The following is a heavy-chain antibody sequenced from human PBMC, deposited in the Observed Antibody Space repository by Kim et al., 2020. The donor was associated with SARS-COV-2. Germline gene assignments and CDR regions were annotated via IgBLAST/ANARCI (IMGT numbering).Heavy chain of an antibody. J-gene: IGHJ5*01. Sequence: SETLSLTCTVSGGSISSTTYYWGWVRQPPGKGLEWTGSMYYSGSAYYNPSLESRVTISVDTSKNQFSLRLTSVTAADTAVYYCVRTNSGSYHAPFASGG. CDR1: GGSISSTTYY. CDR2: MYYSGSA. V-gene: IGHV4-39*01. D-gene: IGHD1-26*01. CDR3: VRTNSGSYHAPFAS.